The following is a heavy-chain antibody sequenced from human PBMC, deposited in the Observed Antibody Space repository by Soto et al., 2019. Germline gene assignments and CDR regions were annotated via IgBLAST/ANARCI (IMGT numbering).Heavy chain of an antibody. D-gene: IGHD3-3*01. V-gene: IGHV3-48*03. J-gene: IGHJ6*02. CDR3: ASTYGSGYSPDLYYGMDV. CDR1: GFTFSSYE. CDR2: ISSSGSSK. Sequence: EVQLVESGGGLVQPGGSLRLSCAASGFTFSSYEMNWVRQAPGKGLEWVSRISSSGSSKYYADSVKGRFTISRDNATNSLYQQMTSLRAEETAVYYCASTYGSGYSPDLYYGMDVWGQGTTVTVSS.